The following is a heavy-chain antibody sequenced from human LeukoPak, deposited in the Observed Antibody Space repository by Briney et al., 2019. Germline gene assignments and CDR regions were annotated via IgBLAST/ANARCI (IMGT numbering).Heavy chain of an antibody. CDR3: AKGAAAGKVDWFDP. J-gene: IGHJ5*02. D-gene: IGHD6-13*01. V-gene: IGHV3-23*01. CDR1: GLSFTNYA. CDR2: LTGYGGA. Sequence: GGSLRLSCEASGLSFTNYAMMWVRQAPGKGVQWISTLTGYGGAYYSDSGEGRFIISRDLSKNTMFLQMYSLRAEDTAVYYCAKGAAAGKVDWFDPWGQGTLVTVSS.